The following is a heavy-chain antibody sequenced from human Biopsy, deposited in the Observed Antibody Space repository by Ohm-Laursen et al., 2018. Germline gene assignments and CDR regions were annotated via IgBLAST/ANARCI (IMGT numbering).Heavy chain of an antibody. CDR1: GESFNGYY. V-gene: IGHV4-34*01. J-gene: IGHJ6*02. D-gene: IGHD3-22*01. Sequence: SDTLSLTSVVYGESFNGYYWSWIRQTPGKGLEWIGEINHSGRTNYNPSLKSRVTISVDTSKNHFSLKVRSVTAADTAVYYCVRGVDYYDPYHYYALDVWGQGTTVTVSS. CDR3: VRGVDYYDPYHYYALDV. CDR2: INHSGRT.